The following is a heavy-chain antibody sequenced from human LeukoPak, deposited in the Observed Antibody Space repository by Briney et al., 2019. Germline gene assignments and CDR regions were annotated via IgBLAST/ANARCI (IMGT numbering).Heavy chain of an antibody. J-gene: IGHJ4*02. Sequence: GGSLRLPCAASGFTFSSNWMHWVRQAPGKGLVWVSRINEDGSTTNYADSVKGRSTIFRDNAKNTLDLQMNSLRAEDTAVYYCVRDLGGRSGHWGQGTLVTVSS. V-gene: IGHV3-74*01. D-gene: IGHD1-26*01. CDR2: INEDGSTT. CDR1: GFTFSSNW. CDR3: VRDLGGRSGH.